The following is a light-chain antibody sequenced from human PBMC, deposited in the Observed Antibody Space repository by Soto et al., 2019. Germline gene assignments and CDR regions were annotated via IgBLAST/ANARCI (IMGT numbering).Light chain of an antibody. V-gene: IGLV2-14*01. J-gene: IGLJ1*01. CDR1: SSDVGGYNS. Sequence: QSVLTQPASVYGSPGQSIAISCTGTSSDVGGYNSVSWYQQHPGKAPKLMIYDVTNRPSGVSNRFSGSKSGNTASLTISGLQAEDEADYYCSSYASGGTYVFGTGTKVTVL. CDR2: DVT. CDR3: SSYASGGTYV.